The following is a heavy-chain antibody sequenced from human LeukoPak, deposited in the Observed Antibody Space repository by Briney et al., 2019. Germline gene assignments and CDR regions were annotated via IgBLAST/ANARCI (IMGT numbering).Heavy chain of an antibody. V-gene: IGHV1-69*06. CDR3: ASSYYYYMDV. Sequence: ASVKVSCKASGGTFSSYAISWVRQAPGQGLEWMGGIIPIFGTANYAQKFQGRVTITADKSTSTAYMELSSLRSEDTAVYYCASSYYYYMDVWGKGTTVTVSS. CDR1: GGTFSSYA. CDR2: IIPIFGTA. J-gene: IGHJ6*03.